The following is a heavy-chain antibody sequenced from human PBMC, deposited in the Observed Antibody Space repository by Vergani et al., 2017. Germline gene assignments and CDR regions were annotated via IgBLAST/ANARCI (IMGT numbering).Heavy chain of an antibody. CDR1: GFTFDDYA. V-gene: IGHV3-9*01. CDR3: VKDIAASGNYWYVDL. J-gene: IGHJ2*01. Sequence: EVQLVESGGGLVQPGRSLRLSCAASGFTFDDYAMHWVRQAPGKGLEWVSGINWNSDSIAYADSVKGRFTISSDNAKNSLYLQMNSLRAEDTALYYCVKDIAASGNYWYVDLWGRGTLVTVSS. D-gene: IGHD6-13*01. CDR2: INWNSDSI.